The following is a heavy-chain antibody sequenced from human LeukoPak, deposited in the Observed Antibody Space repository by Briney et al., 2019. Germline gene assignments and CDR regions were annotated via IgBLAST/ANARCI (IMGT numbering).Heavy chain of an antibody. CDR2: ISHSGST. D-gene: IGHD2-2*01. J-gene: IGHJ5*02. V-gene: IGHV4-4*02. Sequence: ASETLSLTCAVSRGSIRSSNWWSWVRQPPGKGLEWIGEISHSGSTNYNPSLKSRVTISVDKSKKQFSLKLSSVTVTDTAVYFCARTSSHCSSTSCYDWFDPWGQGTLVTVSS. CDR3: ARTSSHCSSTSCYDWFDP. CDR1: RGSIRSSNW.